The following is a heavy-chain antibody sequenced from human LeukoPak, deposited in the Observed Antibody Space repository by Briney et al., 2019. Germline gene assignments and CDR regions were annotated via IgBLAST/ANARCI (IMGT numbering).Heavy chain of an antibody. Sequence: PSQTLSLTCTVSGGSMSSGSYYWSWIRQPAGKGLEWIGRIYTSGSTNYNPSLKSRVTISVDTSKNQFSLKLSSVTAADTAVYYCAREDGIAAPTHYYYYYYYMDVWGKGTTVTVSS. V-gene: IGHV4-61*02. CDR2: IYTSGST. J-gene: IGHJ6*03. D-gene: IGHD6-6*01. CDR3: AREDGIAAPTHYYYYYYYMDV. CDR1: GGSMSSGSYY.